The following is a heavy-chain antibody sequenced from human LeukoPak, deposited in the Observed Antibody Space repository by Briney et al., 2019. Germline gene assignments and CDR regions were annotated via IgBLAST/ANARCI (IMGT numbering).Heavy chain of an antibody. Sequence: GESLKISCKGSGYSFTSYWIGWVRQMPGKGLEWMGIIYPGDSDTRYSPSFQGQVTISADKSISTAYLQWSSLKASDTAMYYCARLRAIAAREGDAFDIWGQGTMVTVSS. CDR3: ARLRAIAAREGDAFDI. J-gene: IGHJ3*02. D-gene: IGHD6-6*01. V-gene: IGHV5-51*01. CDR1: GYSFTSYW. CDR2: IYPGDSDT.